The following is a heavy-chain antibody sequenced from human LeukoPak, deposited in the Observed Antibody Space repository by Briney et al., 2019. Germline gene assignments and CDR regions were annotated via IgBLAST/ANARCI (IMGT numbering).Heavy chain of an antibody. Sequence: AGGSLRLSCAASGFTFSSYAMSWVRQAPGKGLEWVSAISGSRGSTYYADSVKGRFTISRDNSKHTLYLQMNSLRAEDTAVYYCAKDVGYDILTGYYSYASDYWGQGTLVTVSS. J-gene: IGHJ4*02. V-gene: IGHV3-23*01. CDR2: ISGSRGST. D-gene: IGHD3-9*01. CDR3: AKDVGYDILTGYYSYASDY. CDR1: GFTFSSYA.